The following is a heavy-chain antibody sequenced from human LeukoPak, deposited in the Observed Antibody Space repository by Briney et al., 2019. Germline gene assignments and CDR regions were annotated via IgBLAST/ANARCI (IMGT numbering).Heavy chain of an antibody. D-gene: IGHD1-26*01. CDR3: ARDQGSLYYFDY. CDR1: GFTFSTYS. CDR2: ISSGSSTI. J-gene: IGHJ4*02. V-gene: IGHV3-48*02. Sequence: GGSLRLSCAASGFTFSTYSMNWVRQAPGRGLEWVSYISSGSSTIFYADSVKGRFTISRDNAQNSLYLQMNSLRDEDMAVYYCARDQGSLYYFDYWGQGTLVTVSS.